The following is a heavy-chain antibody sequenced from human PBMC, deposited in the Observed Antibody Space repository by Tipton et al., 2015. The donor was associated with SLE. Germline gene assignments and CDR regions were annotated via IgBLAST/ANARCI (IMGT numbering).Heavy chain of an antibody. D-gene: IGHD6-13*01. Sequence: SLRLSCATSGFTFSNYAMNWVRQAPGKGLEWVSAISGSGGSTHNAGSVKGRFTISRDNSKNTLYLQMNSLRAEDTAIYYCAKDREQQLVPVDPYAFDIWGQGTMVTVSS. V-gene: IGHV3-23*01. J-gene: IGHJ3*02. CDR2: ISGSGGST. CDR1: GFTFSNYA. CDR3: AKDREQQLVPVDPYAFDI.